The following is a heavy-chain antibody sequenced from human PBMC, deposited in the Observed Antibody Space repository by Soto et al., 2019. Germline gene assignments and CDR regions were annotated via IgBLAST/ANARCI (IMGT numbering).Heavy chain of an antibody. CDR1: GFTFSSYW. Sequence: PGGSLRLSCAASGFTFSSYWMTWVRQAPGKGLEWVANIKQDGSAKYYVDFVKGRFTIPRDNPKNSLYLKLNSLRAEDTAVYYFASWLKTSGWYVLLEGSFDYWGQGTLVTVSS. D-gene: IGHD6-19*01. CDR2: IKQDGSAK. V-gene: IGHV3-7*01. J-gene: IGHJ4*02. CDR3: ASWLKTSGWYVLLEGSFDY.